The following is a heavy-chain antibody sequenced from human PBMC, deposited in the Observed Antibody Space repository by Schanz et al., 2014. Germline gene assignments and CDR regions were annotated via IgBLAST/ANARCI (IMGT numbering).Heavy chain of an antibody. Sequence: EVQLVESGGGLIQPGGSLRLSCAASGFTVSSNYMNWVRQAPGKGLEWISYIKISGDVVYTDSVKGRFTISRDNAKSSLYLQMSSLRDEDTAIYYCVRDYNWGFDNWGQGTLVTVSS. J-gene: IGHJ4*02. CDR2: IKISGDV. D-gene: IGHD7-27*01. CDR3: VRDYNWGFDN. CDR1: GFTVSSNY. V-gene: IGHV3-53*01.